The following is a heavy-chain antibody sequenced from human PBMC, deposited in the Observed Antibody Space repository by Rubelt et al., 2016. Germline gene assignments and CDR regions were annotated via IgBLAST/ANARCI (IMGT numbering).Heavy chain of an antibody. V-gene: IGHV7-4-1*02. Sequence: QVQLVQSGAEVKKPGASVKVSCKVSGYTLTELSMHWVRQAPGKGLEWMGWINTNTGNPTSAQGFTGRFVFSLDTSVSTAYLQISSLKAEDTAVYYCARGMRWFGENYWGQGTLVTVSS. D-gene: IGHD3-10*01. CDR1: GYTLTELS. CDR2: INTNTGNP. J-gene: IGHJ4*02. CDR3: ARGMRWFGENY.